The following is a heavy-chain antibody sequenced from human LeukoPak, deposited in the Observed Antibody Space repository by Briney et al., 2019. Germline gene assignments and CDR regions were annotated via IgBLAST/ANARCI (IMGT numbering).Heavy chain of an antibody. CDR2: INHSGST. CDR1: GGSFSGYY. V-gene: IGHV4-34*01. CDR3: AAVSGSYLSGFDY. D-gene: IGHD1-26*01. Sequence: SETLSLTCAVYGGSFSGYYWSWIRQPPGKGLEWIGEINHSGSTNYNPSLKSRVTISVDTSKNQFSLKLSSVTAADTAVYYCAAVSGSYLSGFDYWGQGTLVTVSS. J-gene: IGHJ4*02.